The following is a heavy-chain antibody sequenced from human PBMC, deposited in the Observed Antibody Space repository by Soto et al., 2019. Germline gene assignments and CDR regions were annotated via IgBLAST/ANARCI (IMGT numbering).Heavy chain of an antibody. CDR2: IYYSGST. V-gene: IGHV4-30-4*01. CDR3: ARGAYCSSTSCYTTADYYYGMDV. J-gene: IGHJ6*02. D-gene: IGHD2-2*02. CDR1: GGSISSGDYY. Sequence: PSETLSLTCTVSGGSISSGDYYWSWIRQPPGKGLEWIGYIYYSGSTYYNPSLKSRVTISVDTSKNQFSLKLSSVTAADTAVYYCARGAYCSSTSCYTTADYYYGMDVWGQGTTVTVSS.